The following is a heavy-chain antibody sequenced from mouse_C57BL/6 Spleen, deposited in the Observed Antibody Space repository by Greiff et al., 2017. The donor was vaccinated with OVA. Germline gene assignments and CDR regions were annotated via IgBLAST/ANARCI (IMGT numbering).Heavy chain of an antibody. CDR2: ISNGGGST. Sequence: EVQGVESGGGLVQPGGSLKLSCAASGFTFSDYYMYWVRQTPEKRLEWVAYISNGGGSTYYPDTVKGRFTISRDNAKNTLYLQMSRLKSEDTAMYYCARGLRREGWFAYWGQGTLVTVSA. CDR1: GFTFSDYY. D-gene: IGHD1-1*01. J-gene: IGHJ3*01. V-gene: IGHV5-12*01. CDR3: ARGLRREGWFAY.